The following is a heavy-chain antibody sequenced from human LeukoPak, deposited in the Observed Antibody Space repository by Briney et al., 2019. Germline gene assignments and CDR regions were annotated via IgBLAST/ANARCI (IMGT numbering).Heavy chain of an antibody. D-gene: IGHD2-15*01. CDR2: ISYDGSNK. CDR3: ASQDRLIVVVVGATVSSDHGMDV. CDR1: GFTFSRYA. J-gene: IGHJ6*02. V-gene: IGHV3-30-3*01. Sequence: GGSLRLSCAASGFTFSRYAMHWVRQAPGKGLEWVAVISYDGSNKYYADSVKGRFTISRDNSKNTLYLQMNSLRAEDTAVYYCASQDRLIVVVVGATVSSDHGMDVWGQGTTVTVSS.